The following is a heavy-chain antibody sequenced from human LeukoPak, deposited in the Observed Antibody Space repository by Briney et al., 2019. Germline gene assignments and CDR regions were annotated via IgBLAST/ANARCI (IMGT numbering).Heavy chain of an antibody. V-gene: IGHV4-4*07. CDR1: GASISSYY. Sequence: SETLSLTCTVSGASISSYYWTWIRQPAGKGPEWIGRIHTSGSTNYNPSLKSRVNMSVDTSKNQFSLKLNSVTAADTAVYYCARARNEILAGYYSFDYWGQGILVTVSS. D-gene: IGHD3-9*01. CDR3: ARARNEILAGYYSFDY. J-gene: IGHJ4*02. CDR2: IHTSGST.